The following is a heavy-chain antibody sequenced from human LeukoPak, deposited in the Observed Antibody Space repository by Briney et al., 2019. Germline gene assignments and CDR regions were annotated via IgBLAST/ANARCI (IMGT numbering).Heavy chain of an antibody. V-gene: IGHV4-34*01. Sequence: SATLSLTCAVYGGSFSGYYWSWIRQTPGKGLEWIGEINHSGSTNYNPSLKSRVTISVDTSKNQFSLKLSSVTAADTAVYYCARSDTAMGDFDYWGQGTLVTVSS. D-gene: IGHD5-18*01. CDR2: INHSGST. CDR1: GGSFSGYY. CDR3: ARSDTAMGDFDY. J-gene: IGHJ4*02.